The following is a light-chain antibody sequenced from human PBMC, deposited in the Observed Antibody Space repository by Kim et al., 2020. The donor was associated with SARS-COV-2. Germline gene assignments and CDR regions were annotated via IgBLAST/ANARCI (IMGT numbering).Light chain of an antibody. CDR2: AAS. V-gene: IGKV1-16*02. CDR3: LQYITYPYT. J-gene: IGKJ2*01. Sequence: SASVGDRVSITCRASLAIGVSLAWFQQKPGKAPKSLIYAASSLQSGVSSQFSGNGSGTDFALTINSLQPEDSATYYCLQYITYPYTFGPGTKLEI. CDR1: LAIGVS.